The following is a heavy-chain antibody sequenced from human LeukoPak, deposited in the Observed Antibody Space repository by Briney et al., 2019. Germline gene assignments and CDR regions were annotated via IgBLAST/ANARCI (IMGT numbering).Heavy chain of an antibody. CDR2: IIPIFGTA. CDR1: GGTFSSYA. Sequence: ASVKVSCKASGGTFSSYAISWVRQAPGQGLEWMGGIIPIFGTANYAQKFQGRVTITTDESTSTAYMELSSLRSEDTAVYYCARVYIVVVPAAPLEGVWFDPWGQGTLVTVSS. V-gene: IGHV1-69*05. CDR3: ARVYIVVVPAAPLEGVWFDP. J-gene: IGHJ5*02. D-gene: IGHD2-2*01.